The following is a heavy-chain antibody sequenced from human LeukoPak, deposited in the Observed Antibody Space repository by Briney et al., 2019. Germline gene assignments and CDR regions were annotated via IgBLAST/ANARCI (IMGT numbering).Heavy chain of an antibody. CDR3: ARTLPAAGRSYYYGMGV. Sequence: ASVKVSCKASGYTFTSYYMHWVRQAPGQGLEWMGIINPSGGSTSYAQKFQGRVTMTRDTSTSTVYMELSSLRSEDTAVYYCARTLPAAGRSYYYGMGVWGQGTTVTVSS. CDR1: GYTFTSYY. D-gene: IGHD2-2*01. CDR2: INPSGGST. J-gene: IGHJ6*02. V-gene: IGHV1-46*01.